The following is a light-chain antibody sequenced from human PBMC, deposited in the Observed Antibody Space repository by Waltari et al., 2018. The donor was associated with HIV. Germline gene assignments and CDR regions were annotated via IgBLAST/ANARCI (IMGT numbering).Light chain of an antibody. CDR1: SRDIGGCNC. CDR2: EVT. J-gene: IGLJ1*01. CDR3: SSYTSNSAYV. Sequence: QSALTQPASVAGSPGQSITISCTVTSRDIGGCNCVSWYQQYPGNAPKLMIYEVTNRPSGVSNRFSGSKSGNTASLTISGLQAEDEADYYCSSYTSNSAYVFGTGTKVTVL. V-gene: IGLV2-14*01.